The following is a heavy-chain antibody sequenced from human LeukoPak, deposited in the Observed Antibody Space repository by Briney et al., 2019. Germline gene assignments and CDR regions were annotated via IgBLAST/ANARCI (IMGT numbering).Heavy chain of an antibody. CDR1: GFSFSSYW. J-gene: IGHJ4*02. Sequence: GGSLRLSCAASGFSFSSYWMSWVRQAPGKGLEWVANIKQDGNEKYYLDSVKGRFTISRDNAKNSLYLQMNSLRAEDTALYYCAKDMMSDSSSSGYWGQGTLVTVSS. CDR3: AKDMMSDSSSSGY. D-gene: IGHD6-6*01. CDR2: IKQDGNEK. V-gene: IGHV3-7*03.